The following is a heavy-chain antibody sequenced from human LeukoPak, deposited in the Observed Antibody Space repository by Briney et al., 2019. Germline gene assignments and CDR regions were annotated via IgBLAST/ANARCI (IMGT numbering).Heavy chain of an antibody. CDR1: GGSFSGYY. D-gene: IGHD1-1*01. J-gene: IGHJ6*03. V-gene: IGHV4-34*01. CDR2: INHSGST. Sequence: SETLSLTCAVYGGSFSGYYWSWIRQPPGKGLEWIGEINHSGSTNYNPSLKSRVTVSVDTSKNQFSLKLSSVTAADTAVYYCARAGRPSYYYYYYMDVWGKGTTVTVSS. CDR3: ARAGRPSYYYYYYMDV.